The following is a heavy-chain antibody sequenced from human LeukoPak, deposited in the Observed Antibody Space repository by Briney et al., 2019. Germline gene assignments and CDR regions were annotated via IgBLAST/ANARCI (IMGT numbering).Heavy chain of an antibody. CDR3: AKDWARLQWFGESLSSRPSRHYMDL. Sequence: GGSLRLFCAASGFIFSSYGMHWVRQAPGKGLEGVAVIRYVGSKKFYADSVEGRFTISRDNSKNMLYLQMNSLRAEETAVYYCAKDWARLQWFGESLSSRPSRHYMDLWGKGTTVSVSS. V-gene: IGHV3-30*02. J-gene: IGHJ6*03. CDR2: IRYVGSKK. CDR1: GFIFSSYG. D-gene: IGHD3-10*01.